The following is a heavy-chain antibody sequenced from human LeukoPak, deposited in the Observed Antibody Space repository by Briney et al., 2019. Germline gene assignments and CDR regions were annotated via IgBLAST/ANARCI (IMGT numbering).Heavy chain of an antibody. CDR1: GYTFTGYY. Sequence: ASVKVSCKASGYTFTGYYMHWLRQAPGQGLEWMGWLNPNSGGTNYAQKFQGRVTMTRDTSISTAYMELSRLRSDDTAVYYCARAVFCSSTSCPFDYWGQGTLVTVSS. CDR3: ARAVFCSSTSCPFDY. CDR2: LNPNSGGT. D-gene: IGHD2-2*01. J-gene: IGHJ4*02. V-gene: IGHV1-2*02.